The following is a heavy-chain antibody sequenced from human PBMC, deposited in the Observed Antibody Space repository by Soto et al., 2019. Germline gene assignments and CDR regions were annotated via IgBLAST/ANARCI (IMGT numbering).Heavy chain of an antibody. Sequence: QVQLVQSGAEVKKPGASVKVSCKASGYTFTGYYMHWVRQAPGQGLEWMGWINPNSGGTKYPQKFQGRVTMTRDTSITTVYMSLTGLKSDDTAVYYCARDLVKGGGSAGFDYWGQGTLVAVSS. CDR1: GYTFTGYY. CDR3: ARDLVKGGGSAGFDY. D-gene: IGHD2-15*01. J-gene: IGHJ4*02. CDR2: INPNSGGT. V-gene: IGHV1-2*02.